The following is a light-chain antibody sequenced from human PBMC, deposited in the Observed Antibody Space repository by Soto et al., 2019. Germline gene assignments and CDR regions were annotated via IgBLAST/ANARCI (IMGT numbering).Light chain of an antibody. V-gene: IGLV1-40*01. J-gene: IGLJ3*02. CDR1: SSNIGAGYD. CDR2: GNN. CDR3: QSYDNSLSAWM. Sequence: QSVLTQPPSVSGAPGQRVTISCTGSSSNIGAGYDVHWYQQLPGTAPKLLIYGNNNRPSGVPDRFSGSKSGTSASLAITGLQAEDEAGYYCQSYDNSLSAWMFGGGTQLTVL.